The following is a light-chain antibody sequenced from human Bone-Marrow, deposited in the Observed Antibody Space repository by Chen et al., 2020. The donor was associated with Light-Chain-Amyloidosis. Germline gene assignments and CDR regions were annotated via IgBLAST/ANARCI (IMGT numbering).Light chain of an antibody. Sequence: EIVLTQSPGTLSLSPGEGANLSCRASQTISSNYLTWYQQKFGQAPRLLIYGSSSRATGIPDRFTGSGSGTDFTLPINRREPEDFAMYYCQQYGTSPLTFGGGTKVEI. J-gene: IGKJ4*01. V-gene: IGKV3-20*01. CDR2: GSS. CDR1: QTISSNY. CDR3: QQYGTSPLT.